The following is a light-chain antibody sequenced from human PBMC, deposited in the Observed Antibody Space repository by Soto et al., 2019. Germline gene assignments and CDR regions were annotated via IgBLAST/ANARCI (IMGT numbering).Light chain of an antibody. CDR3: CSYAGSSTLV. CDR1: SSDVGSYDL. V-gene: IGLV2-23*02. J-gene: IGLJ3*02. CDR2: EVR. Sequence: QSALTQPASVSGSPGQSITISCYGTSSDVGSYDLVSWYQQHPDKAPKLLIYEVRKRPSGVSGCFSGSKSDDTASLTISGVHAEDEADYYCCSYAGSSTLVFGGGTKLTVL.